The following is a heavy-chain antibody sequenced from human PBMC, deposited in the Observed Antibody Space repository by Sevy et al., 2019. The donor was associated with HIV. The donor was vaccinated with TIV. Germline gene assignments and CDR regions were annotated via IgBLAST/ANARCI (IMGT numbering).Heavy chain of an antibody. CDR2: ISTSGKST. Sequence: GGSLRLSCVASGFTFSSYEMNWVRQAPGKGLEWVSKISTSGKSTFYGDSVEGRVTISRDNTKNSVFLETNNLRVEDTAVSYCLRSGGAYDAGFDPWGQGTLVTVSS. V-gene: IGHV3-48*03. CDR3: LRSGGAYDAGFDP. CDR1: GFTFSSYE. J-gene: IGHJ5*02. D-gene: IGHD3-22*01.